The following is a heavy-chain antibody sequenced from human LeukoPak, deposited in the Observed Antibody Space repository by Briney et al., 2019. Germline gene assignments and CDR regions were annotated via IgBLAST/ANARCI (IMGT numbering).Heavy chain of an antibody. CDR3: AALGDDSSGYLSFDY. V-gene: IGHV1-58*01. J-gene: IGHJ4*02. CDR2: IVVGSGNT. D-gene: IGHD3-22*01. CDR1: GFTFTSSA. Sequence: GTSVKVSCKASGFTFTSSAVQWVRQARGQRLEWLGWIVVGSGNTNYAQKFQERVTITRDMSTSTAYMELSSLRSEDTAVYYCAALGDDSSGYLSFDYWGQGTLVTVSS.